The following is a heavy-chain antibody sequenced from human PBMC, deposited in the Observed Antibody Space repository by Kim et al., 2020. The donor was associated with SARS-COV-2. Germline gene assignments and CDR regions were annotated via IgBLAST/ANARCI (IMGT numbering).Heavy chain of an antibody. V-gene: IGHV3-64D*09. J-gene: IGHJ5*02. D-gene: IGHD1-26*01. CDR3: VKDLWEFDP. CDR1: GFTFSTYA. CDR2: INGHGGST. Sequence: GGSLRLSCSASGFTFSTYAMHWVRQAPGKGLEYVSAINGHGGSTNYADSVKGRFTISRDNSKNTLYLHMNSLRVEDTAVYYCVKDLWEFDPWGQGTLVTV.